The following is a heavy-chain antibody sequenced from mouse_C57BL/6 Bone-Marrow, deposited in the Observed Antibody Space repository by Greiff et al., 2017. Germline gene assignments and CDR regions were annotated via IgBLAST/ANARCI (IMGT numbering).Heavy chain of an antibody. J-gene: IGHJ3*01. CDR2: ISSDGSYT. Sequence: DVQLVESGGDLVKPGGSLKLSCAASGFTFSSYGMSWVRQTPDKRLEWVATISSDGSYTYYPDSVKGRFTISRDNAKNTLYLQMSSLKSEDTAMXYCARHGNLFAYWGQGTLVTVSA. V-gene: IGHV5-6*01. D-gene: IGHD2-1*01. CDR1: GFTFSSYG. CDR3: ARHGNLFAY.